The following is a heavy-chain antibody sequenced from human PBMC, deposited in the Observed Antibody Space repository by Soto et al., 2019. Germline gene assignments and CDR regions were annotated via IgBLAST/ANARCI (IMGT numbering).Heavy chain of an antibody. CDR3: ARDGDYGSGSYYEPQFVY. Sequence: QVQLVQSGAEVKKPGSSVKVSCTASGGTFSSYAISWVRQAPGQGLEWMGGIIPIFGTANYAQKFQGRVTITADESTSTAYMELRSLRSEDTAVYYCARDGDYGSGSYYEPQFVYWGQGTLVTVCS. CDR2: IIPIFGTA. CDR1: GGTFSSYA. D-gene: IGHD3-10*01. J-gene: IGHJ4*02. V-gene: IGHV1-69*01.